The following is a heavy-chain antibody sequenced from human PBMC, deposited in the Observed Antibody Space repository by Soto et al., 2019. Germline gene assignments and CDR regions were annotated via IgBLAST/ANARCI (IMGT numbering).Heavy chain of an antibody. D-gene: IGHD3-10*01. V-gene: IGHV1-69*06. CDR3: ARVSYYYGSGSPYNWFDP. CDR2: IIPIFGTA. J-gene: IGHJ5*02. CDR1: GGTFSSYA. Sequence: QVQLVQSGAEVKKPGSSVKVSCKASGGTFSSYAISWVRQAPGQGLEWMGGIIPIFGTANYAQKFQGRVTITAYKSTSTAYMELSSLRSEDTAVYYCARVSYYYGSGSPYNWFDPWGQGTLVTVSS.